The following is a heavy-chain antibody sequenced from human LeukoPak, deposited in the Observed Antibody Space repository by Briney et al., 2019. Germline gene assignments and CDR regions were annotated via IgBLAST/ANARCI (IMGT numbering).Heavy chain of an antibody. CDR2: IKSKTDGGTT. CDR1: GFTFTNAW. CDR3: NTDGYTYGYDY. V-gene: IGHV3-15*01. J-gene: IGHJ4*02. Sequence: GGSLRLPCAASGFTFTNAWMSWVRQAPGKGLEWVGRIKSKTDGGTTDYAAPVKGRFTISRDDSKNTLYLQMNSLKTGDTAVYYCNTDGYTYGYDYWGQGTLVTVSS. D-gene: IGHD5-18*01.